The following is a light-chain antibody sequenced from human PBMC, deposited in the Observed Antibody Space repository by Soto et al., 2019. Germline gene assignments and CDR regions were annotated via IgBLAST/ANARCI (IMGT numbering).Light chain of an antibody. J-gene: IGKJ5*01. V-gene: IGKV3-20*01. Sequence: EIVLTQSPGTLSLSPGEIATFSCRASQSVSSSYLAWYQHKPGQAPRLLIYGPSSRATGVPDRFRGSGSGTEFTLTISRLEPEDFAVYYCHQYGSSPITCGQGTRLDIK. CDR3: HQYGSSPIT. CDR1: QSVSSSY. CDR2: GPS.